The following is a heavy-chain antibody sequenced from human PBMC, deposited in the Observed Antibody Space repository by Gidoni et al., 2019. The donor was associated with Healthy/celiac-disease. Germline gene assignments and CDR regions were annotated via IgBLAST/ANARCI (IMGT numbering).Heavy chain of an antibody. J-gene: IGHJ2*01. CDR1: GSTFTSYG. CDR3: ARNPYCGGDCYPSYWYFDL. V-gene: IGHV1-18*01. D-gene: IGHD2-21*01. Sequence: QVHLLQSGAEVKNPGASVKVSCKASGSTFTSYGISWVRQAPGQGLEWMGWISDYNGNTNYAQKLQGRVTMTTDTSTSTAYMELRSLRSDDTAVYYCARNPYCGGDCYPSYWYFDLWGRGTLVTVSS. CDR2: ISDYNGNT.